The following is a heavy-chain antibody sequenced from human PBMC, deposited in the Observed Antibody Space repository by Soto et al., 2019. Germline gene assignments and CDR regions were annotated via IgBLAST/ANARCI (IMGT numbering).Heavy chain of an antibody. V-gene: IGHV4-59*01. CDR3: ARGRYTNLVYYLDY. J-gene: IGHJ4*02. Sequence: PSETLSLTCTVSGGSMNNYYWTWIRQTPGKGLEWIASVYDSGSTYYNPSLTSRVTVSVDTSKTQISLKVTSVTAADTAIYSCARGRYTNLVYYLDYWGPGTLVTVSS. D-gene: IGHD2-2*02. CDR2: VYDSGST. CDR1: GGSMNNYY.